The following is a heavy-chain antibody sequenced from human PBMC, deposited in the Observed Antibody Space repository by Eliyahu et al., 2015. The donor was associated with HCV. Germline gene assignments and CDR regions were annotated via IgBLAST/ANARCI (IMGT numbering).Heavy chain of an antibody. CDR2: KRGGF. Sequence: QVQLQESGPGQVKPSETLSLTCTVSGDSVKSNSRYWSWIRQPPGKGTGVVWEWKRGGFTTNTSLKSRITISVDTSKNQFSLRLNSVTAADTAVYFCARDNWGSLDYWGQGILITVSS. CDR3: ARDNWGSLDY. D-gene: IGHD3-16*01. V-gene: IGHV4-61*01. J-gene: IGHJ4*02. CDR1: GDSVKSNSRY.